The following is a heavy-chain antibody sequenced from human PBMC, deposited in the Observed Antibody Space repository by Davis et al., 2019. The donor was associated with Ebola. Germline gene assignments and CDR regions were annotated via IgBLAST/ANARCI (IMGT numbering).Heavy chain of an antibody. D-gene: IGHD3-22*01. Sequence: VTVSCKASGYRFTSYYMHWVRQAPGQGLEWMGIINPITGGPSYAQNFQVRVNMTRDTSTSTVYMELSSLRSEDTAVYYCAREGGRYYDSSGYVFDIWGQGTMVKVSS. J-gene: IGHJ3*02. CDR2: INPITGGP. CDR3: AREGGRYYDSSGYVFDI. V-gene: IGHV1-46*01. CDR1: GYRFTSYY.